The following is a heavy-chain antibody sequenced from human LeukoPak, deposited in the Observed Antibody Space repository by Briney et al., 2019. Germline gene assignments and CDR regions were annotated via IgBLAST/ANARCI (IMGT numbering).Heavy chain of an antibody. Sequence: SETLPLTCSVSGDSLNSYYWIWIRQPAGEGLEWIGRIYASGSTNYNPSLQSRVTMSVDTSKNQFSLKLSSVTAADTAVYYCARVTAAALDPWGQGTLVTVSS. CDR2: IYASGST. J-gene: IGHJ5*02. CDR3: ARVTAAALDP. CDR1: GDSLNSYY. D-gene: IGHD6-13*01. V-gene: IGHV4-4*07.